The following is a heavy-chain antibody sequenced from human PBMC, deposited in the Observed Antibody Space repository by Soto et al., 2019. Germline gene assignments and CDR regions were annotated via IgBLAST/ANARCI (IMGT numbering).Heavy chain of an antibody. Sequence: QVQLVQSGAEVKKPGASVKVSCKASGYTFTSYGISWVRQAPGQGLEWMGWINAYNGNTNYAQKRQXXXTXXTDTSTSTAYMALRSLRSDDTAVYYCARVLPPFDPWGQGTLVTVSS. V-gene: IGHV1-18*01. CDR3: ARVLPPFDP. CDR2: INAYNGNT. J-gene: IGHJ5*02. CDR1: GYTFTSYG.